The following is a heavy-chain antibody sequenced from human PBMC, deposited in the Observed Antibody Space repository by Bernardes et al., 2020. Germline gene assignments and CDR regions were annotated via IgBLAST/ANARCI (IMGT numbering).Heavy chain of an antibody. J-gene: IGHJ6*04. D-gene: IGHD6-6*01. CDR3: ARDFGAARTGGLDYYYGMDV. Sequence: SVTVSCKASGYTFTSYVISWVRQAPAHVLEWLGCIRAYTGHTNYAQKLQGRVTMTTDTSTSTAYMELRSLRSDDTAVDYCARDFGAARTGGLDYYYGMDVWGKGTTVTVSS. V-gene: IGHV1-18*01. CDR2: IRAYTGHT. CDR1: GYTFTSYV.